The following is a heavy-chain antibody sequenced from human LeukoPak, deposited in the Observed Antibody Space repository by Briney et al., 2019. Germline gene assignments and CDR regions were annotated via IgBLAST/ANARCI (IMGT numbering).Heavy chain of an antibody. CDR3: TTLTIVVVVAATPDFDY. V-gene: IGHV3-15*01. Sequence: GGSLRLSCAASGFTFSNAWMSWVRQAPGKGLEWVGRIKSKTDGGTTDYAAPVKGRFTISRDDSKNTLYLQMNSLKTEDTAVYYCTTLTIVVVVAATPDFDYWGQGTLVTVSS. J-gene: IGHJ4*02. CDR1: GFTFSNAW. CDR2: IKSKTDGGTT. D-gene: IGHD2-15*01.